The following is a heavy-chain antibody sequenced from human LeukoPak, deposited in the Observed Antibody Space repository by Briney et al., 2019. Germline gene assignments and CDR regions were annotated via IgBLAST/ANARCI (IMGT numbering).Heavy chain of an antibody. CDR3: ARDEIYCSGGSCYPVALQY. D-gene: IGHD2-15*01. Sequence: PSETLSLTCTVSGGSTSSYYWSWIRQPPGKGLEWIGYIYYSGSTNYNPSLKSRVTISVDTSKNQFSLKLSSVTAADTAVYYCARDEIYCSGGSCYPVALQYWGQGTLVTVSS. CDR2: IYYSGST. J-gene: IGHJ4*02. CDR1: GGSTSSYY. V-gene: IGHV4-59*12.